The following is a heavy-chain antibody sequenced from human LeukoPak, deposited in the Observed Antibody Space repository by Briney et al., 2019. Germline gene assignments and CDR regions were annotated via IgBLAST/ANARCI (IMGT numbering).Heavy chain of an antibody. V-gene: IGHV7-4-1*02. Sequence: ASVKVSCKASGYSFSTYAINWVRQAPGQGLEWMGWIDTNTGNPTYAQGFTGRFVFSLDTSVSTAYLQISSLKAEDTAVYYCARALQNAHDAFDIWGQGTMVTVSS. CDR3: ARALQNAHDAFDI. J-gene: IGHJ3*02. CDR1: GYSFSTYA. CDR2: IDTNTGNP.